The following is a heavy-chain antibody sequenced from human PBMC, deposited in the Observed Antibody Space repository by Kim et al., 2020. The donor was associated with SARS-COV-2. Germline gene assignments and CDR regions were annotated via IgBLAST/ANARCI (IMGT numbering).Heavy chain of an antibody. J-gene: IGHJ6*03. CDR2: ISSSGSTI. V-gene: IGHV3-48*03. CDR3: ARVSQLWTKSRTYYYYMDV. Sequence: GGSLRLSCAASGFTFSSYEMNWVRQAPGKGLEWVSYISSSGSTIYYADSVKGRFTISRDNAKNSLYLQMNSLRAEDTAVYYCARVSQLWTKSRTYYYYMDVWGKGTTVTVSS. D-gene: IGHD5-18*01. CDR1: GFTFSSYE.